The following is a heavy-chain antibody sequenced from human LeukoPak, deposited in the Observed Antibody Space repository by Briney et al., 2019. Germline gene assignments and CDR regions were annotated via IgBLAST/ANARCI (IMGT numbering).Heavy chain of an antibody. D-gene: IGHD3-3*01. CDR1: GGSISSGSYY. CDR3: ARDQGRDYDFWSGYYSNWFDP. Sequence: SETLSLTCTVSGGSISSGSYYWSWIRQPAGKGLVWIGYIYYSGITNYNPSLKSRVTISVDTSKNQFSLKLSSVTAADTAVYYCARDQGRDYDFWSGYYSNWFDPWGQGTLVTVSS. J-gene: IGHJ5*02. CDR2: IYYSGIT. V-gene: IGHV4-61*10.